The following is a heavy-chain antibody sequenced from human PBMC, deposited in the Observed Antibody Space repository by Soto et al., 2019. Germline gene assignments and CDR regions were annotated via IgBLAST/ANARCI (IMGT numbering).Heavy chain of an antibody. CDR1: GYTLTELS. Sequence: ASVKVSCMVSGYTLTELSMQWVRQAPAKEPEGMGGFDPEDGETIYEPKLQGRVTMTEDTSTDTAYMELSSLRSEDTAVYYCATVHEARRAYYYDSSGYYYLEWGQGT. D-gene: IGHD3-22*01. J-gene: IGHJ4*02. CDR2: FDPEDGET. V-gene: IGHV1-24*01. CDR3: ATVHEARRAYYYDSSGYYYLE.